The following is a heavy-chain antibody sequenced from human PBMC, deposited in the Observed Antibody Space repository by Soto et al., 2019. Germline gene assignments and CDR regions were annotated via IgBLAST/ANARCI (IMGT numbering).Heavy chain of an antibody. J-gene: IGHJ4*02. Sequence: GGSLRLSCTASGFTFNRHAMTWVRQAPGKGLEWVSGLSDSGGSIYYADSVKGRFTISRDNSMNTLYLQMNTLRAEDTAVYYCEKVSSAWYAGFFDLWGQGTLVTVSS. CDR3: EKVSSAWYAGFFDL. V-gene: IGHV3-23*01. CDR1: GFTFNRHA. CDR2: LSDSGGSI. D-gene: IGHD2-8*01.